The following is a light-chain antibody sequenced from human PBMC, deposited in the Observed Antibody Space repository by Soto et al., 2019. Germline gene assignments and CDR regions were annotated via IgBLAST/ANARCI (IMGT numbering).Light chain of an antibody. CDR2: KAS. CDR1: QSISSW. Sequence: DIPMTQSPSTLYASVGDRVTITCRASQSISSWLAWYQQKPGKAPKLLIYKASSLESGVPSRFSGSGSGTEFTLTISSLQPDDFATYFCQQYNSLWTFCQGTKVEIK. V-gene: IGKV1-5*03. J-gene: IGKJ1*01. CDR3: QQYNSLWT.